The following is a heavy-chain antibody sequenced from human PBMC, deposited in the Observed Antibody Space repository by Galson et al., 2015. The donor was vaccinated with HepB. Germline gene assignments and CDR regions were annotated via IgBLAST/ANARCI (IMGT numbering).Heavy chain of an antibody. V-gene: IGHV1-18*01. D-gene: IGHD6-13*01. CDR3: ARSGTAAGFLGH. CDR2: ISAYNGNT. J-gene: IGHJ4*02. Sequence: SVKVSCKASGYTFTNYNINWVRQAPGQGLQWMGWISAYNGNTNYAQKFQGRVTMTTDTFTRTVYMDLRNLRSDDTAVYYCARSGTAAGFLGHWGQGTLVTVSS. CDR1: GYTFTNYN.